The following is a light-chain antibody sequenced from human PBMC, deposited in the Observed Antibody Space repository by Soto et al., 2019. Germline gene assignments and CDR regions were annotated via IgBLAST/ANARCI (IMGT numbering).Light chain of an antibody. CDR1: QSVLYTSNKKND. CDR3: QQNYSTPPT. J-gene: IGKJ5*01. V-gene: IGKV4-1*01. Sequence: DIVMTQSPDSLAVSLGERATINRKSSQSVLYTSNKKNDLAWYQQKPGQPPKLLIYWACTQESGVPDRFSGSGSGTDLTRTISSLQAGDVAVYYCQQNYSTPPTFGQGTRLEIK. CDR2: WAC.